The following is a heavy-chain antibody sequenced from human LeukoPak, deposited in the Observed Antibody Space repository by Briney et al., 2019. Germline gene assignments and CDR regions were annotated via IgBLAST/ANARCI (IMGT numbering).Heavy chain of an antibody. CDR3: ARVLNPYGMDV. J-gene: IGHJ6*02. CDR1: GFTVSSNY. V-gene: IGHV3-53*01. CDR2: IYSGGST. Sequence: GGSLRLSCAASGFTVSSNYMSWVRQAPGKGLEWVSVIYSGGSTYYADSVKGRFTISRDNSKNTLYLQMNSLRAEDTAVYYCARVLNPYGMDVWGQGTTVTVSS.